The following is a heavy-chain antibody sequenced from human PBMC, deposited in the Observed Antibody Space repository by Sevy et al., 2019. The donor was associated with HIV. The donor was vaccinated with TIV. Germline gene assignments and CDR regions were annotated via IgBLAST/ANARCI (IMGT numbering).Heavy chain of an antibody. J-gene: IGHJ6*02. D-gene: IGHD3-10*01. CDR2: IKQDGSEK. V-gene: IGHV3-7*01. CDR1: GFTFSSYW. CDR3: ARGGNYGSGSYLVWGPPPVLGYYYYGMDV. Sequence: GGSLRLSCAASGFTFSSYWMSWVRQAPGKGLEWVANIKQDGSEKYYVDSVKGRFTISRDNAKNSLYLQMNSLRAEDTAVYYCARGGNYGSGSYLVWGPPPVLGYYYYGMDVWGQGTTVTVSS.